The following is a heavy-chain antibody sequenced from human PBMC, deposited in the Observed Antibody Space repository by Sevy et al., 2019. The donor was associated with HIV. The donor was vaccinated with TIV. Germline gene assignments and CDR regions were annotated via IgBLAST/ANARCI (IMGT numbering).Heavy chain of an antibody. D-gene: IGHD6-19*01. V-gene: IGHV4-4*07. J-gene: IGHJ5*02. CDR1: GGSITFYS. CDR2: IYSNGNS. CDR3: AREGGASSAWFENWFGP. Sequence: SETLSLTCTVSGGSITFYSWSWIRQPAGKGLEWLGRIYSNGNSNYNPSLKSRVTMSVDTSKNQFSLKLTSVNAADTAVYFCAREGGASSAWFENWFGPWGQGTLVTVSS.